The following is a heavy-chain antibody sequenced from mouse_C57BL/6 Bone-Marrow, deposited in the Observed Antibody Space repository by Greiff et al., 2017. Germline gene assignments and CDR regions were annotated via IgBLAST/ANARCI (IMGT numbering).Heavy chain of an antibody. Sequence: VQLQQSGPELVKPGASVKISCKASGYTFTDYYMNWVKQSHGKSLEWIGDINPNNGGTSYNQKFKGKATLTVDKSSSTAYMELRSLTSEDSAVYYCAREGNYYGSRIDYWGQGTTLTVSS. CDR3: AREGNYYGSRIDY. D-gene: IGHD1-1*01. V-gene: IGHV1-26*01. CDR1: GYTFTDYY. J-gene: IGHJ2*01. CDR2: INPNNGGT.